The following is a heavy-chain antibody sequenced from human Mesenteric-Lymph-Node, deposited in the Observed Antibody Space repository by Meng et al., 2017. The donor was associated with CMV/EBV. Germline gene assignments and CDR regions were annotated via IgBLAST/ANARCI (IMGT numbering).Heavy chain of an antibody. CDR3: ASWNPAAGPYYFDY. D-gene: IGHD6-13*01. J-gene: IGHJ4*02. CDR2: INPSGGST. CDR1: GYTFTSYY. Sequence: ASVKVSCKASGYTFTSYYMHWVRQAPGQGLEWMGRINPSGGSTSYAQKFQGRVTMTRDTSTSTVYMELSSVTAADTAVYYCASWNPAAGPYYFDYWGQGTLVTVSS. V-gene: IGHV1-46*01.